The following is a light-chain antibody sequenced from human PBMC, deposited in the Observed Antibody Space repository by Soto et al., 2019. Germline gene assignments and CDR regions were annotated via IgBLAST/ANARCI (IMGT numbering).Light chain of an antibody. CDR2: GTS. Sequence: EIVLTQSPGTLSLSPGARATLSCRASQSVSSSYLAWYQQKPGQAPRLLIYGTSSRATGIPDRFSGSGSGTEFTLPISRLEPEDFAVVDCQQYGSSITFGQGTRLEIK. CDR3: QQYGSSIT. CDR1: QSVSSSY. V-gene: IGKV3-20*01. J-gene: IGKJ5*01.